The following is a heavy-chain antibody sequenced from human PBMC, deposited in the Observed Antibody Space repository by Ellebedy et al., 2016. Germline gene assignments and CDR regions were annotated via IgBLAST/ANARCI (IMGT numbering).Heavy chain of an antibody. CDR1: GYSFTSYW. J-gene: IGHJ6*02. V-gene: IGHV5-10-1*01. Sequence: GGSLRLSCKGSGYSFTSYWISWVRQMPGKGLEWMGRIDPSDSYTNYSPSFQGHVTISADKSISTAYLQWSSLRASDTAMYYCARHLPYYDSSEDYYYGMDVWGQGTTVTVSS. CDR2: IDPSDSYT. CDR3: ARHLPYYDSSEDYYYGMDV. D-gene: IGHD3-22*01.